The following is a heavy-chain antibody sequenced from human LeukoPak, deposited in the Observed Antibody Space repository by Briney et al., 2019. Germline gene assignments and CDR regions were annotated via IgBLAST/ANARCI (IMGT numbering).Heavy chain of an antibody. J-gene: IGHJ5*02. Sequence: SETLSLTCAVYGGSFSGYYWSWIRQTPGKGLEWIGEINHSGSTNYNPSLKSRVTISVDTSKNQFSLKLSSVTAADTAVYYCARGKHCSSTSCYNGIYWFDPWGQGTLVTVSS. CDR3: ARGKHCSSTSCYNGIYWFDP. CDR2: INHSGST. D-gene: IGHD2-2*02. CDR1: GGSFSGYY. V-gene: IGHV4-34*01.